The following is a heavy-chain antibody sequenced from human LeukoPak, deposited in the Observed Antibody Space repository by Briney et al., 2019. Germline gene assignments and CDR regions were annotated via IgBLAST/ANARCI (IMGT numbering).Heavy chain of an antibody. V-gene: IGHV3-7*01. CDR3: ASPPLGYCSSTSCRFDY. CDR1: GLTFNSYW. Sequence: GSPRLPCAASGLTFNSYWMNWVRQAPGEGLEWVATIKQDGSETYYVDSVRGRFTISRDNTKSSLFLQMNALRPDDTAVYYCASPPLGYCSSTSCRFDYWGQGTLVTVSS. D-gene: IGHD2-2*03. CDR2: IKQDGSET. J-gene: IGHJ4*02.